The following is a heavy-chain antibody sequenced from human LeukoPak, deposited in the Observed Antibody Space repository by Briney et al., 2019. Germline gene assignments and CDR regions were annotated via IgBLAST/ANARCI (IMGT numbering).Heavy chain of an antibody. Sequence: GGSLRLSCAASGFTFSSYWMSWVRQAPGKGLEWVANIKQDGSEKYYVDSVKGRFTISRDNAKNSLYLQMNILRAEDTAVYYCARDTFGSSWAYYFDYWGQGTLVTVSS. V-gene: IGHV3-7*01. D-gene: IGHD6-13*01. CDR3: ARDTFGSSWAYYFDY. J-gene: IGHJ4*02. CDR1: GFTFSSYW. CDR2: IKQDGSEK.